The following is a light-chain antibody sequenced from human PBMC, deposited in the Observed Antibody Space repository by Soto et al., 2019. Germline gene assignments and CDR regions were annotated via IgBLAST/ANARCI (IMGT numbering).Light chain of an antibody. V-gene: IGKV3-20*01. Sequence: EIVLTQSPATLSVSPGERATLSCRASQTVNSDYLTWYQQKPGQAPRLLIYAASSGATGIPDRFSGSGSETDFTLTINRLEPEDFAVYYCQYYGNSRITFGQGTRLAIK. CDR2: AAS. CDR1: QTVNSDY. CDR3: QYYGNSRIT. J-gene: IGKJ5*01.